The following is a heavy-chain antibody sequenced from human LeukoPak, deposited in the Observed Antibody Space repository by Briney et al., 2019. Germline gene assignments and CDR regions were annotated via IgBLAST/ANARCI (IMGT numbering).Heavy chain of an antibody. CDR2: ISCDGSNK. CDR1: GFTFSSYA. CDR3: ARDKSRGASSPYFDY. Sequence: GRSLRLSCAASGFTFSSYAMLWVRQAPGKGLEWVAVISCDGSNKYYADSVKGRFTISRDNSKNTLYLQMNSLRAEDTAVYYCARDKSRGASSPYFDYWGQGTLVTVSS. D-gene: IGHD3-10*01. V-gene: IGHV3-30-3*01. J-gene: IGHJ4*02.